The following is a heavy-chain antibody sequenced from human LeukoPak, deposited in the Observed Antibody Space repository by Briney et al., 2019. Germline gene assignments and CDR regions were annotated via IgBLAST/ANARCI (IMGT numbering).Heavy chain of an antibody. D-gene: IGHD4-23*01. J-gene: IGHJ5*02. Sequence: SETLSLTCAVYGGSFSGYYWSWIRQPPGKGLEWIGEINHSGSTNYNPSLKSRVTISVDTSKNQFSLRLSSVTAADTAVYHCARPYLRGTVVNNWFDPWGQGTLVTVSS. CDR2: INHSGST. V-gene: IGHV4-34*01. CDR3: ARPYLRGTVVNNWFDP. CDR1: GGSFSGYY.